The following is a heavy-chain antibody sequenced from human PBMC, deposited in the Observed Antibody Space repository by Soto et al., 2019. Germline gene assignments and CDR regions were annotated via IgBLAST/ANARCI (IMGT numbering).Heavy chain of an antibody. V-gene: IGHV1-18*01. D-gene: IGHD2-2*01. CDR3: ARAVGYCSSTSCYDYYYGMDV. CDR2: ISTYNGKT. CDR1: GYTFTSYG. Sequence: GASVKVSCKASGYTFTSYGISWVRQAPGQGLEWMGWISTYNGKTNYAQKLQGRVTMTTDTSTSTAYMELRSLRSDDTAVYYCARAVGYCSSTSCYDYYYGMDVWGQGTKVTVSS. J-gene: IGHJ6*02.